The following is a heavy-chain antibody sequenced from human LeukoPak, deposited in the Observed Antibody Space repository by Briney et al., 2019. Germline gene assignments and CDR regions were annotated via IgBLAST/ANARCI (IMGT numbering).Heavy chain of an antibody. Sequence: SETLSLTCTVSGVSISSATSYWGWIRQPPGKGLEWIGNIYYTGTPFYNPSLKSRVTLSVDTSQNQFFLKLSSVTAADTAVYYCASMYYYDSSGYNNWGQGTLVTVSS. D-gene: IGHD3-22*01. J-gene: IGHJ4*02. V-gene: IGHV4-39*01. CDR1: GVSISSATSY. CDR3: ASMYYYDSSGYNN. CDR2: IYYTGTP.